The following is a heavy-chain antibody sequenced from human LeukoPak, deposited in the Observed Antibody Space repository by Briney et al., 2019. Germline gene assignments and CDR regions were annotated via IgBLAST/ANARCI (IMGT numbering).Heavy chain of an antibody. D-gene: IGHD6-19*01. V-gene: IGHV3-21*01. CDR1: GFTFSSHS. CDR3: ARVSSGWYVADI. CDR2: ISSSSSYI. Sequence: PGRSLRLSCAASGFTFSSHSMNWDRPAPGKGLEWVSSISSSSSYIYYADSVKGRFTISRDNATNSLYLQMNSLRAEDTAVYYCARVSSGWYVADIWGQGTMVTVSS. J-gene: IGHJ3*02.